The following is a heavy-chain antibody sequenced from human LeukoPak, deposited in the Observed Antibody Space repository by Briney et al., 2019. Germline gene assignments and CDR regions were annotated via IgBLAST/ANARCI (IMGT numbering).Heavy chain of an antibody. CDR1: GFTFSDYY. Sequence: GGSLRLSCTASGFTFSDYYMSWIRQAPGEGLEWVSNIRSSGSAMYYADSVKGRFTISRDNAQNSLYLQMNSLGVEDTAVYYCARAPGGYYDSSGHFGYWLDPWGQGTLVTVSS. CDR2: IRSSGSAM. V-gene: IGHV3-11*04. CDR3: ARAPGGYYDSSGHFGYWLDP. J-gene: IGHJ5*02. D-gene: IGHD3-22*01.